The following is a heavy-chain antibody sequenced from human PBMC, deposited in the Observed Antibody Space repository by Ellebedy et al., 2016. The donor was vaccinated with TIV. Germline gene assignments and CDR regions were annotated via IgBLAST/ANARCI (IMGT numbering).Heavy chain of an antibody. CDR2: IVVGSGNT. V-gene: IGHV1-58*01. J-gene: IGHJ6*02. Sequence: SVKVSXKASGFTFTSSAVQWVRQARGQRLEWIGWIVVGSGNTNYAQKFQERVTITRDMSTSTAYMELSSLRSEDTAVYYCAAERGAPGIAMDVWGQGTTVTVSS. CDR3: AAERGAPGIAMDV. D-gene: IGHD6-13*01. CDR1: GFTFTSSA.